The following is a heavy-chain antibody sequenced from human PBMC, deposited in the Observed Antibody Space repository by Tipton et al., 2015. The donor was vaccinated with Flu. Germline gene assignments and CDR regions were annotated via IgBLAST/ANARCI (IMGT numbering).Heavy chain of an antibody. CDR2: IGTAGDT. V-gene: IGHV3-13*01. J-gene: IGHJ6*02. Sequence: SLRLSCAASGFTFSSYDMHWVRQATGKGLEWVSAIGTAGDTYYPGSVKGRFTISRENAKNSLYLQMNSLRAGDTAVYYCARSFQFYGMDVWGQGTTVTVSS. CDR3: ARSFQFYGMDV. D-gene: IGHD3-3*02. CDR1: GFTFSSYD.